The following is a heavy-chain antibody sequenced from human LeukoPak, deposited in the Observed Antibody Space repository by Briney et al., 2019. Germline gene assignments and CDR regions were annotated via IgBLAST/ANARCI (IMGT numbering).Heavy chain of an antibody. CDR3: ARAREIDSSGFDY. Sequence: PSETLSLTCTVSGGSISSYYWSWIRQPPGKGLEWIGYIYYSGSTNYNPSLKSRVTISVDTSKNQFSLKLSSVTAADTAVYYCARAREIDSSGFDYWGQGTLVTVSS. CDR2: IYYSGST. J-gene: IGHJ4*02. V-gene: IGHV4-59*01. CDR1: GGSISSYY. D-gene: IGHD3-22*01.